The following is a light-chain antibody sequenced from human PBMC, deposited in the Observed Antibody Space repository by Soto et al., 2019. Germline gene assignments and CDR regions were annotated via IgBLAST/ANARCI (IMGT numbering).Light chain of an antibody. CDR1: RSISGNY. V-gene: IGKV3-20*01. CDR3: QQYGGSPRYT. Sequence: EIVLTQSPGTLSLSPGERATLSCRASRSISGNYLAWYQQKPGQAPRLLIYGASSRATGIPDRFSGSGSGTDFTLTISRLEPEDFAVYYCQQYGGSPRYTFGQGTKLEIK. CDR2: GAS. J-gene: IGKJ2*01.